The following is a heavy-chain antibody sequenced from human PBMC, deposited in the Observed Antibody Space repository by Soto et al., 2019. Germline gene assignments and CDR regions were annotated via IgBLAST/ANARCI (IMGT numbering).Heavy chain of an antibody. CDR2: INPKSGGT. V-gene: IGHV1-2*06. CDR1: GYSFTDYH. J-gene: IGHJ6*02. D-gene: IGHD3-10*01. Sequence: ASVKVSCKASGYSFTDYHIHWVRQAPGQGLEWLGRINPKSGGTSTAQKFQGRLTITRDTPASTAYMELSSLRSEDTAVYYCARGSQGSSSLLASYYYGMDVWGQGTTVTVSS. CDR3: ARGSQGSSSLLASYYYGMDV.